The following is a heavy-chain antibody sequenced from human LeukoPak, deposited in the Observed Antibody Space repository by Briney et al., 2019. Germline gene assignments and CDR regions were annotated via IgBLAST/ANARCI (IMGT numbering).Heavy chain of an antibody. CDR1: GFTFSSYA. CDR2: ISGSGGST. CDR3: ASLRYFDWFFDY. D-gene: IGHD3-9*01. V-gene: IGHV3-23*01. Sequence: PGGSLRLSCAASGFTFSSYAMSWVRQAPGKGLEWVSAISGSGGSTYYADSVKGRFTISRDNSKNTLYLQMNSLRAEDTAVYYCASLRYFDWFFDYWGQGTLVTVSS. J-gene: IGHJ4*02.